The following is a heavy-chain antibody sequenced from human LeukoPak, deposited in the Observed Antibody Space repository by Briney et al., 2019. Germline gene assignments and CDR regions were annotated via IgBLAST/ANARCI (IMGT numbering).Heavy chain of an antibody. V-gene: IGHV1-69*13. CDR3: ARTMVRESTRVGFDP. CDR2: IIPIFGTA. Sequence: SVKVSCKASGGTFSSYAISWVRQAPGQGLEWMGGIIPIFGTANYSQKFQGRVTITADESTSTAYMELSSLRSEDTAVYYCARTMVRESTRVGFDPWGQGTLVTVSS. CDR1: GGTFSSYA. D-gene: IGHD3-10*01. J-gene: IGHJ5*02.